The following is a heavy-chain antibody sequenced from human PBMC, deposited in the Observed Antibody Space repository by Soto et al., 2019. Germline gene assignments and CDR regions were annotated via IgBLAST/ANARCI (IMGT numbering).Heavy chain of an antibody. J-gene: IGHJ6*02. Sequence: SDTLSITCTFSGRSISSYYWSWIRQPPGKGLEWIGYIYYSGSTNYNPSLKSRVTISVDTSRNQFSLKLSSVTAADTAVYYCARSEVVRGYSLHYGMDVWGQGTKVTVYS. CDR1: GRSISSYY. D-gene: IGHD5-18*01. V-gene: IGHV4-59*07. CDR2: IYYSGST. CDR3: ARSEVVRGYSLHYGMDV.